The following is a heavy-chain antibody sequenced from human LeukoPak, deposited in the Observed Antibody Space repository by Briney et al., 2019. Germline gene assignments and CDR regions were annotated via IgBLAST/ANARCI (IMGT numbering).Heavy chain of an antibody. CDR1: GGSFSGYY. V-gene: IGHV4-34*01. D-gene: IGHD2-21*02. CDR2: INHSGST. J-gene: IGHJ6*03. CDR3: ARTYCGGDCRGYYYHYYMDV. Sequence: SETLSLTCAVYGGSFSGYYWSWIRQPPGKGLEWIGEINHSGSTNYNPSLKSRVTISVDTSKNQFSLKLSSVTAADTAVYYCARTYCGGDCRGYYYHYYMDVWGKGTTVTISS.